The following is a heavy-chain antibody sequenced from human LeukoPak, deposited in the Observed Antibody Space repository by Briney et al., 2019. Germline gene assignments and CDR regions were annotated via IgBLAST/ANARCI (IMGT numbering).Heavy chain of an antibody. D-gene: IGHD3-3*01. CDR2: IIPIFGTA. CDR3: ARVYFGVART. V-gene: IGHV1-69*05. CDR1: GYTFSNYA. Sequence: ASVKVSCKASGYTFSNYAMNWVRQAPGQGLEWMGGIIPIFGTANYAQKFQGRVTITTDESTSTAYMELSSLRSEDTAVYYCARVYFGVARTWGQGTLVTVSS. J-gene: IGHJ5*02.